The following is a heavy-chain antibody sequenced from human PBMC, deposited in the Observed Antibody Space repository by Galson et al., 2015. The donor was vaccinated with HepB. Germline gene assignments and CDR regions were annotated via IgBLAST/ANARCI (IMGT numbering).Heavy chain of an antibody. CDR1: TYSFTSNW. J-gene: IGHJ3*02. Sequence: QSGAEVKKPGESLRISCNGSTYSFTSNWITWVRQMPGKGLEWMGRIDPSDSYTNVSPSFQGHVTISVYKSSRTAYLQWSSLRASDTAMYYCARPVWYSEIYGGAFEIWGQGTMVTVSS. CDR2: IDPSDSYT. V-gene: IGHV5-10-1*01. CDR3: ARPVWYSEIYGGAFEI. D-gene: IGHD1-1*01.